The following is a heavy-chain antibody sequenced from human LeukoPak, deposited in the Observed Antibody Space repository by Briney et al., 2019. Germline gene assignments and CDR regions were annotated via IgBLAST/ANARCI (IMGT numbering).Heavy chain of an antibody. J-gene: IGHJ4*02. CDR1: GYTLTELS. D-gene: IGHD3-10*01. Sequence: ASAKVSCKVSGYTLTELSMHWVRQAPGKGLEWMGGFDPEDGETIYAQKFQGRVTMTEDTSTDTAYMELSSLRSEDTAVYYCATMLTMVRGVIFDYWGQGTLVTVSS. V-gene: IGHV1-24*01. CDR3: ATMLTMVRGVIFDY. CDR2: FDPEDGET.